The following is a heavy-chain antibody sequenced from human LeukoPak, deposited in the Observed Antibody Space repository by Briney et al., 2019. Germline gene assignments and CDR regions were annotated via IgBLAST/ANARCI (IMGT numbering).Heavy chain of an antibody. D-gene: IGHD2-2*01. Sequence: SETLSLTCTVSGGSISSGGYYWSWIRQPPGKGLEWIGYIYHSGSTSYNPSLKSRVTISVDRSKNQFSLKLSSVTAADTAVYYCARDGSRVVVVPAVIGALDIWGQGTMVTVSS. J-gene: IGHJ3*02. CDR1: GGSISSGGYY. CDR2: IYHSGST. V-gene: IGHV4-30-2*01. CDR3: ARDGSRVVVVPAVIGALDI.